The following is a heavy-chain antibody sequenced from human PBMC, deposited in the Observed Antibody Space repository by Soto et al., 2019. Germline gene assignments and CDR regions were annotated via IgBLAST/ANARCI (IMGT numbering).Heavy chain of an antibody. CDR1: GYTFTGYY. J-gene: IGHJ4*02. CDR2: INPNSGGI. V-gene: IGHV1-2*02. D-gene: IGHD3-10*01. Sequence: QVQLVQSGAEVKKPGASVKVSCKASGYTFTGYYMHWVRQAPGQGLEWMGWINPNSGGIHYAQKFQGRVTMTRGTSISTAYMELSRLTSDDTAVYYCARDPRLWFGEFDYWGQGTLVTVSS. CDR3: ARDPRLWFGEFDY.